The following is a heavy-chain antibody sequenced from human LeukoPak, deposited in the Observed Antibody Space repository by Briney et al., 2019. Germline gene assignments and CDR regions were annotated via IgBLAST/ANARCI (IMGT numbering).Heavy chain of an antibody. CDR1: GGSFSGYY. J-gene: IGHJ4*02. CDR3: ASTGYSSSWSSFDY. Sequence: IPSETLSLTCAVYGGSFSGYYWSWIRQPPGEGLEWIGEINHSGSTNYNPSLKSRVTISVDTSKNQFSLKLSSVTAADTAVYYCASTGYSSSWSSFDYWGQGTLVTVSS. D-gene: IGHD6-13*01. CDR2: INHSGST. V-gene: IGHV4-34*01.